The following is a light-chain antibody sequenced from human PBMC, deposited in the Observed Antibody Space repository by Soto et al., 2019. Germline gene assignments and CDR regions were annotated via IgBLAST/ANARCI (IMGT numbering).Light chain of an antibody. CDR1: QSVSSSY. Sequence: EIVLTQSPGTLSLSPGERATLSCRASQSVSSSYLAWYQQKPGQAPRLLIYGASIRATGIPDRFSGSGSGTDFTLNISRLEPEAFAVYYCQQYGSSPPTFGQGTKVEIK. CDR2: GAS. V-gene: IGKV3-20*01. CDR3: QQYGSSPPT. J-gene: IGKJ1*01.